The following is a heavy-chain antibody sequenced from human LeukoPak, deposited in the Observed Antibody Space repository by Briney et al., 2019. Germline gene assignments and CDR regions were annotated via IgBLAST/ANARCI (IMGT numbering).Heavy chain of an antibody. D-gene: IGHD1-26*01. CDR2: ISYDGSNK. CDR1: GFTFSSYA. V-gene: IGHV3-30-3*01. J-gene: IGHJ4*02. CDR3: ARKIVGATSSFDS. Sequence: GGSLRLSCAASGFTFSSYAMHWVRQAPGKGLEWAAVISYDGSNKYYADSVKGRFTISRDNSKNTLYLQMTSLRAEDTGVYYCARKIVGATSSFDSWGQGTLVTVSS.